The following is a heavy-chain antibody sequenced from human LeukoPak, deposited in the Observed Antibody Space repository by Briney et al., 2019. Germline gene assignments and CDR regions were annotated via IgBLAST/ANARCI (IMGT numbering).Heavy chain of an antibody. Sequence: SETLSLTCTVSGGSISSSSYYWGWIRQPPGKGLEWIGSIYYSGSTYYNPSLKSRVTMSVDTSKNQFSLKLSSVTAADTAVYYCARDRDYGDYEGGAFDIWGQGTMVTVSS. D-gene: IGHD4-17*01. CDR3: ARDRDYGDYEGGAFDI. J-gene: IGHJ3*02. CDR2: IYYSGST. CDR1: GGSISSSSYY. V-gene: IGHV4-39*07.